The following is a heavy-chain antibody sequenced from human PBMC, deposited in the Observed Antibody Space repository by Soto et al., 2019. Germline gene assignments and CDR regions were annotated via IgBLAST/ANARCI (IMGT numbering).Heavy chain of an antibody. CDR3: GSVGYCSSTNCLFYYYHYGMDV. CDR1: GDVFRSYG. D-gene: IGHD2-2*03. CDR2: IIPIFGTT. J-gene: IGHJ6*02. Sequence: SVKVSCKASGDVFRSYGINWVRQAPGRGLEWMGGIIPIFGTTNYAQNFRARVTITADESTSTAYMELSSLTSEDTAVYYCGSVGYCSSTNCLFYYYHYGMDVWGQGTTVTVSS. V-gene: IGHV1-69*13.